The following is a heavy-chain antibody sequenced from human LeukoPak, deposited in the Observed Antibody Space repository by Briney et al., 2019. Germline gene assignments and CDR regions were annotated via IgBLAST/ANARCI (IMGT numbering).Heavy chain of an antibody. CDR3: TRVGYIDEGIDY. CDR1: GSPFSSYW. J-gene: IGHJ4*02. CDR2: IKQDGSKK. Sequence: GGPLRLSCVASGSPFSSYWMPWVRQAPGKGLEWVANIKQDGSKKSYVDSVKGRFTISRDNAKNSLYLQMNSLRAEDTAIYYCTRVGYIDEGIDYWGQGTLVTVSS. D-gene: IGHD5-24*01. V-gene: IGHV3-7*04.